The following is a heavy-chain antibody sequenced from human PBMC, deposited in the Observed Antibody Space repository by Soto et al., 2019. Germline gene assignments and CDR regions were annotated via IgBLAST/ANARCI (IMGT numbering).Heavy chain of an antibody. CDR1: GYIFSNYY. J-gene: IGHJ3*02. CDR2: FNPSGDAT. CDR3: ARRGMSKIGVDT. Sequence: QVQLVQSGAEVKKPGTSVKVSCKASGYIFSNYYMHWVRQAPGQGLEWMGVFNPSGDATHYAQRFQGRVTVTRDTSTSTVYMELSTLTSEDTAVYYCARRGMSKIGVDTWGQGTMVTVSS. D-gene: IGHD3-10*01. V-gene: IGHV1-46*01.